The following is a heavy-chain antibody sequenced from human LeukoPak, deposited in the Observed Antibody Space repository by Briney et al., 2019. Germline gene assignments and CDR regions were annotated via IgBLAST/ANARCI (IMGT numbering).Heavy chain of an antibody. D-gene: IGHD3-3*01. CDR3: ARTYYDFWSGYSGGNY. V-gene: IGHV1-18*01. J-gene: IGHJ4*02. CDR1: GYXFTSYG. Sequence: GASVKVSCKASGYXFTSYGISWVRQAPGQGLEWLGGISAYNGNTNYAQKLQGRVTMTTDTSTSTAYMELRSLRSDDTAVYYCARTYYDFWSGYSGGNYWGQGTLVTVSS. CDR2: ISAYNGNT.